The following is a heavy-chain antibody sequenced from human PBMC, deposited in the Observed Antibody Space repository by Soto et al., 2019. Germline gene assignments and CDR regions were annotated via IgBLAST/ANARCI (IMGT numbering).Heavy chain of an antibody. V-gene: IGHV3-73*01. J-gene: IGHJ6*03. CDR2: IRSKANSYAT. Sequence: HPGGSLRLSCAASGFTFSGSAMHWVRQASGKGLEWVGRIRSKANSYATAYAASVKGRFTISRDDSKNTAYLQMNSLKTEDTAVYYCTRQRAVAGTFCYYYMDVWGKGTTVTVSS. CDR3: TRQRAVAGTFCYYYMDV. D-gene: IGHD6-19*01. CDR1: GFTFSGSA.